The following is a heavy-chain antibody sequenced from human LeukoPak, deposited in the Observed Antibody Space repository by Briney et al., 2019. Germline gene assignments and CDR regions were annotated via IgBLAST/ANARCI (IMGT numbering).Heavy chain of an antibody. Sequence: GGSLRLSCAASGFTFNRFAMTWVRQGPGKGLDWVSGLTASGETAFHADFVEGRFTISRDNSKNTLYLQMNSLRVEDSAVYYCAKDIQPYSGNFYGGDYWGHGTLVTVSS. J-gene: IGHJ4*01. V-gene: IGHV3-23*01. CDR3: AKDIQPYSGNFYGGDY. CDR1: GFTFNRFA. CDR2: LTASGETA. D-gene: IGHD4-23*01.